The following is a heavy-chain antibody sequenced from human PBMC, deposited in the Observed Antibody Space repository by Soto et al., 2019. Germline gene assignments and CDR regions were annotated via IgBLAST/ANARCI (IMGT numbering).Heavy chain of an antibody. D-gene: IGHD4-17*01. J-gene: IGHJ3*02. Sequence: QVQLQESGPGLVKPSETLSLTCTVSGGSISSYYWSWIRQPPGKGLEWIGYIYYSGSTNYNPSLRSRGTMSVXXAXNXXSRKLSSVTAADTAVYYCARDGGLIPTVTTGAFDIWGQGTMVTVSS. CDR3: ARDGGLIPTVTTGAFDI. CDR1: GGSISSYY. V-gene: IGHV4-59*01. CDR2: IYYSGST.